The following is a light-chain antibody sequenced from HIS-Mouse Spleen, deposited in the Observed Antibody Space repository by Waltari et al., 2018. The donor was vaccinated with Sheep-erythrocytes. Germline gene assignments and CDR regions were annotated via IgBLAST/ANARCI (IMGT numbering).Light chain of an antibody. CDR2: EGS. J-gene: IGLJ3*02. Sequence: QSALTQPASVSGSPGQSITISCTGTSSDVGSYNLVSWYQQPPGKAPKLMIYEGSKRPSGVSNRFSGSKSVNTASLTISGLQAEDEADYYCCSYAGSSTWVFGGGTKLTVL. V-gene: IGLV2-23*01. CDR1: SSDVGSYNL. CDR3: CSYAGSSTWV.